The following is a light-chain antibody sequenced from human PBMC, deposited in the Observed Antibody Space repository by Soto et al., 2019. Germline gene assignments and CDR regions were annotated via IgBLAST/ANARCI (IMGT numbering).Light chain of an antibody. J-gene: IGKJ2*01. CDR1: QSLVYSDGNTY. V-gene: IGKV2-30*01. CDR2: KVS. CDR3: MQGTHWPPYT. Sequence: DVVMTQSPLSMPVTLGQPASISCRSSQSLVYSDGNTYLNWFQQRPGQSPRRLIYKVSNRNSGVPDRFSGSGSVTEFTLKISRVEAENVGVYYCMQGTHWPPYTFGQGTKLEIK.